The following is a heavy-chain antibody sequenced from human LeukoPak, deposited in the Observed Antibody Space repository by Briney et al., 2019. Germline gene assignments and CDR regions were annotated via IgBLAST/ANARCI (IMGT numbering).Heavy chain of an antibody. CDR2: ISGSGGST. V-gene: IGHV3-23*01. Sequence: GGSLRLSCAASGFTFSSCAMSWVRQAPGKGLEWVSAISGSGGSTYYADSVKGRFTISRDNSKNTLYLQMNSLRAEDTAVYYGAKYQSPPLSDYDFWSGTPYYFDYWGQGTLVTVSS. J-gene: IGHJ4*02. CDR1: GFTFSSCA. CDR3: AKYQSPPLSDYDFWSGTPYYFDY. D-gene: IGHD3-3*01.